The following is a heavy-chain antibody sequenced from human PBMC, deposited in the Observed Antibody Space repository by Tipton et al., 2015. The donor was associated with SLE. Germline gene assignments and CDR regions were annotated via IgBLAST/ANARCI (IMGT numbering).Heavy chain of an antibody. J-gene: IGHJ3*02. Sequence: TLSLTCIVSGVSIGSSNHYWAWIRQSSGKGLEWIGSVYFVGNTYYNPSLTSRVSISVETSKNHFSLKLTSVTTADTAIYYCARDLGAPPLDAFVIWGQGTEVTVSS. D-gene: IGHD3-16*01. CDR1: GVSIGSSNHY. CDR3: ARDLGAPPLDAFVI. V-gene: IGHV4-39*07. CDR2: VYFVGNT.